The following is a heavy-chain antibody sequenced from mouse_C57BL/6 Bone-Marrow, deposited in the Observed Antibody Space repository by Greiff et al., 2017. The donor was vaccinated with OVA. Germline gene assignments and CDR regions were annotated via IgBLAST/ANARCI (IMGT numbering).Heavy chain of an antibody. D-gene: IGHD1-1*01. CDR1: GYTFTNYW. V-gene: IGHV1-63*01. CDR3: SRFYYGYYAMDY. Sequence: QVQLQQSGAELVRPGTSVKMSCKASGYTFTNYWIGWVKQRPGHGLEWIGDIYPGGGCTNYNEKFKGKATLTVDKSSSTAYMQYSNLTSEDSANYDGSRFYYGYYAMDYWGQGTSVTVSS. J-gene: IGHJ4*01. CDR2: IYPGGGCT.